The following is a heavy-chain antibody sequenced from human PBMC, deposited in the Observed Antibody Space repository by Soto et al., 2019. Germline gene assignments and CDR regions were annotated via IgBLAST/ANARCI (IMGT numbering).Heavy chain of an antibody. J-gene: IGHJ4*02. Sequence: PSETLSLTCTVSGGSISRYYWSWIRQPAGKGLEWIGRIYTSGSTNYNPSLKSRVTMSVDTSKNQFSLKLSSVTAADTAVYYCARDRYSSSWYHDYWGQGTLVTVSS. D-gene: IGHD6-13*01. CDR1: GGSISRYY. CDR3: ARDRYSSSWYHDY. CDR2: IYTSGST. V-gene: IGHV4-4*07.